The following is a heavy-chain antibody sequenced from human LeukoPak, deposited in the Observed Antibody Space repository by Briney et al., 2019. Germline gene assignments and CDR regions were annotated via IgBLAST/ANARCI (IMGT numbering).Heavy chain of an antibody. J-gene: IGHJ4*02. V-gene: IGHV3-33*01. CDR1: GFTFSSYG. Sequence: QPGRSLRLSCAASGFTFSSYGMHWVRPAPAKGLEWVAVIWYDGSNKYYADSVKGRFTISRDNSKNTLYLQMNSLRAEDTAVYYCARDSDYPDYWGQGTLVTVSS. CDR2: IWYDGSNK. CDR3: ARDSDYPDY. D-gene: IGHD3-10*01.